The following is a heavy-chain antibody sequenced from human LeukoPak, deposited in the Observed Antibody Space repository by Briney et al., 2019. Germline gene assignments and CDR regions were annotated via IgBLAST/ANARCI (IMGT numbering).Heavy chain of an antibody. CDR1: GVSIDSYH. V-gene: IGHV4-59*01. D-gene: IGHD2-21*02. J-gene: IGHJ4*02. CDR3: AGRTAATTRPFDY. CDR2: FYYTGST. Sequence: SETLSLTCSVSGVSIDSYHWSWIRQPPGKGLEWIGYFYYTGSTNYSPSFEGRVTISEDTSKNQISLRLTSVTAADTAVYYCAGRTAATTRPFDYWGQGTLATVSS.